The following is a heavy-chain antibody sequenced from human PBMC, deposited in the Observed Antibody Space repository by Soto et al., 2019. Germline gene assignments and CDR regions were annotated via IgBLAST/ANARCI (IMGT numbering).Heavy chain of an antibody. CDR1: GGSISSYY. Sequence: SETLSLTCTVSGGSISSYYWSWIRQPPGKGLEWIGYIYYSGSTNYNPSHKSRITISVDTSKNQFSLKLRSVTAEDTAVYYCARGRGLLYAATIFYYYMDVWGKGTTVTVS. CDR2: IYYSGST. J-gene: IGHJ6*03. CDR3: ARGRGLLYAATIFYYYMDV. D-gene: IGHD5-12*01. V-gene: IGHV4-59*01.